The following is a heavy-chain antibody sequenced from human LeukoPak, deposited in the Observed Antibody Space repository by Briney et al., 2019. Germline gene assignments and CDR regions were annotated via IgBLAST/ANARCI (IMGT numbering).Heavy chain of an antibody. J-gene: IGHJ4*02. V-gene: IGHV3-23*01. CDR2: ISGSGGST. CDR1: GFTFSSYA. CDR3: AKSITMIVVAPFDY. D-gene: IGHD3-22*01. Sequence: GGSLRLSCAASGFTFSSYAMSWARQAPGKGLEWVSAISGSGGSTYYADSVKGRFTISRDNSKNTLYLQMNSLRAEDTAVYYCAKSITMIVVAPFDYWGQGTLATVSS.